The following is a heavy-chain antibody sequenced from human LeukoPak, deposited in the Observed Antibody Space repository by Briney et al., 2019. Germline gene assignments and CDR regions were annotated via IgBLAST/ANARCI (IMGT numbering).Heavy chain of an antibody. Sequence: GGSLRLSCAASGFTFSSYAMSWVRQAPGKGLECVSAISDSVASTYYADSVKGRFTISRDNSKNTLYLQMNSLRGDDTAVYYCAKGGYSGYDSDYWGQGTLVTVSS. CDR3: AKGGYSGYDSDY. CDR2: ISDSVAST. D-gene: IGHD5-12*01. J-gene: IGHJ4*02. CDR1: GFTFSSYA. V-gene: IGHV3-23*01.